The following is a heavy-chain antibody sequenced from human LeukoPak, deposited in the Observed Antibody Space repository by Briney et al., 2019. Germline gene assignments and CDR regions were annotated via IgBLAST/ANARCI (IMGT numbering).Heavy chain of an antibody. V-gene: IGHV3-30*04. J-gene: IGHJ4*02. D-gene: IGHD6-13*01. CDR1: GFTFSSYA. Sequence: GGSLRLSCAASGFTFSSYAMHWVHQAPGKGLEWVAVISYDGSNKYYADSVKGRFTISRDNSKNTLYLQMNSLRAEDTAVYYCARESRGPYYFDYWGQGTLVTVSS. CDR2: ISYDGSNK. CDR3: ARESRGPYYFDY.